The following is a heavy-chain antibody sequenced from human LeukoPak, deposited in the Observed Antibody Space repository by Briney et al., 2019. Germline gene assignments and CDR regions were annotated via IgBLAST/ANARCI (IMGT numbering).Heavy chain of an antibody. V-gene: IGHV1-18*01. Sequence: ASAKVSCKASGYTFTSYGISWVRQAPGQGLEWMGWISAYNGNTNYAQKLQGRVTMTTDTSTSTAYMELRSLRSDDTAVYYCALGYCSGGSCYTTDFDYWGQGTLVTVSS. D-gene: IGHD2-15*01. CDR3: ALGYCSGGSCYTTDFDY. CDR2: ISAYNGNT. J-gene: IGHJ4*02. CDR1: GYTFTSYG.